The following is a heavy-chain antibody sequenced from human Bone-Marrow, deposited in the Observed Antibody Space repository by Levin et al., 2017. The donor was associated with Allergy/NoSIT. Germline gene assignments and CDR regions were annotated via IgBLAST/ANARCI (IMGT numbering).Heavy chain of an antibody. CDR1: GYTFTSYY. J-gene: IGHJ6*03. V-gene: IGHV1-46*01. CDR2: MSPRGGSP. CDR3: AREVVAGHYYTDV. Sequence: PRASVKVSCKASGYTFTSYYIQWVRQAPGLGLEWMGTMSPRGGSPSLAQRFRGRVTMTRDTSTSTIYMELNSLTSEDTAVYYCAREVVAGHYYTDVWGKGTTVTVSS. D-gene: IGHD2-15*01.